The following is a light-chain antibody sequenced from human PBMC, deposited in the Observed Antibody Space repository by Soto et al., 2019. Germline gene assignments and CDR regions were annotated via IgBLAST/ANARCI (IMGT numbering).Light chain of an antibody. Sequence: DIQMTQSPSTLSASVGDRVTITCRASHSISTWLAWYQQKPGTAPKLLIYKASSLQSGVPSRFSGSGSGTEFTLTINSLQPDDFATYYCQQYNSYSRTFGQGTTVEIK. CDR2: KAS. CDR1: HSISTW. CDR3: QQYNSYSRT. V-gene: IGKV1-5*03. J-gene: IGKJ1*01.